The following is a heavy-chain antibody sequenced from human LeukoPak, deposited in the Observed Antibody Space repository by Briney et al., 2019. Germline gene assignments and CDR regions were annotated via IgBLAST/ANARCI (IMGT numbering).Heavy chain of an antibody. J-gene: IGHJ4*02. CDR3: ARLGHCSSTSCYGLDY. CDR1: GGSLSSYY. CDR2: IYYSDSP. Sequence: SETLSLTCTVSGGSLSSYYWSWIRQPPGKGLEFIGYIYYSDSPNYNPSLKSRVTISVDTSKNRFSLKLSSVTAADTAVYYCARLGHCSSTSCYGLDYWGQGTLVTVSS. V-gene: IGHV4-59*01. D-gene: IGHD2-2*01.